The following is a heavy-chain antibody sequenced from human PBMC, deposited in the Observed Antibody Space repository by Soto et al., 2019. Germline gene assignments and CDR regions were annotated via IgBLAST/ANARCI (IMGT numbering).Heavy chain of an antibody. J-gene: IGHJ4*02. D-gene: IGHD3-10*01. V-gene: IGHV4-39*01. CDR2: IYYSGST. CDR3: ARTRPIWFGESIQPVDY. Sequence: SETLSLTCTVSGGSISSSSYYWGWIRQPPGKGLEWIGSIYYSGSTYYNPSLKSRVTISVDTSKNQFSLKLSSVTAADTAVYYCARTRPIWFGESIQPVDYWGQGTLVTVSS. CDR1: GGSISSSSYY.